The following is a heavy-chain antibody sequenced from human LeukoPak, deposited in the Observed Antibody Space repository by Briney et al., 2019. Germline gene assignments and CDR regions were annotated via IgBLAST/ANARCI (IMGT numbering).Heavy chain of an antibody. V-gene: IGHV4-4*07. CDR2: IYISGST. Sequence: SETLSLTCTVSGGSISSYYWSWIRQPAGKGLEWIGRIYISGSTNYNPSLKSQVTMSVDTSKNQFSLKLSSVTAADTAVYYCAKHYMGSSYNRAVDYWGQGTLVTVSS. CDR3: AKHYMGSSYNRAVDY. J-gene: IGHJ4*02. D-gene: IGHD3-10*01. CDR1: GGSISSYY.